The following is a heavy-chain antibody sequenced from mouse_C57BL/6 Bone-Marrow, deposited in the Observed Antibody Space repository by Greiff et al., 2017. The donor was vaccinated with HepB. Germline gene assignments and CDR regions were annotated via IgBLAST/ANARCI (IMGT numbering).Heavy chain of an antibody. CDR3: IHDGYYGMDY. D-gene: IGHD2-3*01. CDR2: IDPENGDT. Sequence: EVMLVESGAELVRPGASVKLSCTASGFNIKDDYMHWVKQRPEQGLEWIGWIDPENGDTEYASKFQGKATITADTSSNTAYLQLSSLTSEDTAVYYCIHDGYYGMDYWGQGTSVTVSS. V-gene: IGHV14-4*01. CDR1: GFNIKDDY. J-gene: IGHJ4*01.